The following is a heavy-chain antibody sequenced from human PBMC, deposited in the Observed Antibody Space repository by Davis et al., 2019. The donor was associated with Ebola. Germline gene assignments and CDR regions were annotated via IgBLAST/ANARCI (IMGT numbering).Heavy chain of an antibody. CDR2: ISAYNGNT. J-gene: IGHJ4*02. Sequence: AASVKVSCKASGYTFTSYGISWVRQAPGQGLEWMGWISAYNGNTNYAQKLQGRVTMTEETSTDTAYMELSSLRSEDTAVYYCATGGSTSELWGQGTLVTVSS. CDR1: GYTFTSYG. CDR3: ATGGSTSEL. V-gene: IGHV1-18*04. D-gene: IGHD2-2*01.